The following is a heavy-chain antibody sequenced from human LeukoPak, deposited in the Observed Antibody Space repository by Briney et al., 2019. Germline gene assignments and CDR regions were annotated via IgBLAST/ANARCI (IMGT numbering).Heavy chain of an antibody. CDR3: ATRGDTLGYFHV. J-gene: IGHJ2*01. CDR2: INPSGGST. CDR1: GYTFTSYY. V-gene: IGHV1-46*01. Sequence: ASVKVSCKASGYTFTSYYMYWVRQAPGQGLEWMGIINPSGGSTSYAQKFQGRVTMTRDTSTSTVYMELSSLRAEDTAVYYYATRGDTLGYFHVWGRGTLVTVSS. D-gene: IGHD3-16*01.